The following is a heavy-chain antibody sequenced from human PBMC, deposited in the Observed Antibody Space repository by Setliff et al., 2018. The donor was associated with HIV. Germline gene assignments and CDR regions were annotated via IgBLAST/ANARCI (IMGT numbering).Heavy chain of an antibody. V-gene: IGHV3-53*01. CDR2: IKPSGDIT. D-gene: IGHD6-13*01. J-gene: IGHJ4*02. Sequence: PGGSLRLSCAGSGFTFAAAWISWVRRAPGKGLEWVSSIKPSGDITYYADSVKGRFTISRDNSKNMLYLQMNGLRVEDTAVYYCARGSLYSSSSCFDYWGQGTLVTVSS. CDR3: ARGSLYSSSSCFDY. CDR1: GFTFAAAW.